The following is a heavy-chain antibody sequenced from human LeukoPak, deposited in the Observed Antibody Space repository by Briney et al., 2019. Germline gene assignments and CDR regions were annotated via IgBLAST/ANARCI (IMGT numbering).Heavy chain of an antibody. D-gene: IGHD1-26*01. CDR3: ARDSGSGSNDY. CDR2: ISAGNGNT. CDR1: GYTFTSYA. V-gene: IGHV1-3*01. J-gene: IGHJ4*02. Sequence: ASVTVSCKASGYTFTSYAIHWVRQAPGQRLEWMGWISAGNGNTKYSQNFQGRVTFISNTSATTAFMEQSSLRSEDAAVYYCARDSGSGSNDYWGQGTLVTVSS.